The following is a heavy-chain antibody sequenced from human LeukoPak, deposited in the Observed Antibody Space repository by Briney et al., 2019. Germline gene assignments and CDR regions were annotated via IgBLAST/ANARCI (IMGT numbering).Heavy chain of an antibody. D-gene: IGHD3-9*01. J-gene: IGHJ4*02. CDR3: AKDRVDVLTGYFYY. CDR1: GFTFSSYA. V-gene: IGHV3-23*01. Sequence: GGSLRLSCAASGFTFSSYAMRWVRQAPGRGLEWVSGISGSGGYTYDADSVKGRFTISRDSSKNTLYLQMNSLRAEDTAVYYCAKDRVDVLTGYFYYWGQGVLVTVSS. CDR2: ISGSGGYT.